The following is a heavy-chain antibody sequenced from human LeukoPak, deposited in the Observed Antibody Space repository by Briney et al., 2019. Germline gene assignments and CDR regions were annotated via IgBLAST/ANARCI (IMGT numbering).Heavy chain of an antibody. D-gene: IGHD3-10*01. Sequence: SVKVSCKTSGGTFSTYTISWVRQAPGQGLEWMGRIIPILGITNYSQKFQGRVTITADKSTSTVHMELSSLRSEDTAVYYCARALNPYDSGSYYSLDYWGQGTLVTVSS. CDR1: GGTFSTYT. J-gene: IGHJ4*02. CDR2: IIPILGIT. CDR3: ARALNPYDSGSYYSLDY. V-gene: IGHV1-69*02.